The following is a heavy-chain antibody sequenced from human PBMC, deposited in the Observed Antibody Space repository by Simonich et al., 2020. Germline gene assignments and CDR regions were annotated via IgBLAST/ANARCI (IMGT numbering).Heavy chain of an antibody. CDR1: GGSFSGYY. J-gene: IGHJ4*02. CDR3: ARHLQLGPFDY. CDR2: INPSGST. D-gene: IGHD1-1*01. V-gene: IGHV4-34*01. Sequence: QVQLQQWGAGLLKPSETLSLTCAVYGGSFSGYYWSWIRQPPGKGLEWIGEINPSGSTNYNPSLKSRVTISVDTSKNQFSLKLSSVTAADTAVYYCARHLQLGPFDYWGQGTLVTVSS.